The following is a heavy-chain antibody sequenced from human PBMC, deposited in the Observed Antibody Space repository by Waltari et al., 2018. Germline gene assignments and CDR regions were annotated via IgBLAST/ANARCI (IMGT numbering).Heavy chain of an antibody. D-gene: IGHD6-25*01. CDR1: GFNFTTFG. V-gene: IGHV3-23*01. CDR2: IGNSGGT. J-gene: IGHJ4*02. Sequence: EVQLLESGGGLVQPGGSLRLSCAASGFNFTTFGMSWVRQAPGKGLEWVSSIGNSGGTYYADSVKGRFTISRDNSKNTLYVQMNSLRAEDTAIYYCAKGAANPDYWGPGTLVTVSS. CDR3: AKGAANPDY.